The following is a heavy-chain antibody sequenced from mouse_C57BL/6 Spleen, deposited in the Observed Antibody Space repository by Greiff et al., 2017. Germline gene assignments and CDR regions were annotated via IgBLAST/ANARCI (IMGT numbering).Heavy chain of an antibody. J-gene: IGHJ4*01. D-gene: IGHD3-3*01. CDR2: IYPGSGNT. Sequence: VQVVESGAELVRPGASVKLSCKASGYTFTDYYINWVKQRPGQGLEWIARIYPGSGNTYYNEKFKGKATLTAEKSSSTAYMQLSSLTSEDSAVYFCARKGLSNYAMDYWGQGTSVTVSS. CDR3: ARKGLSNYAMDY. CDR1: GYTFTDYY. V-gene: IGHV1-76*01.